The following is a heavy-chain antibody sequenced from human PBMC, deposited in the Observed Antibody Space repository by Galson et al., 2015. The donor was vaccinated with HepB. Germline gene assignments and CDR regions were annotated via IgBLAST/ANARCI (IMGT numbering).Heavy chain of an antibody. CDR3: ARFFSGSRRPVGATTDYYYYYGMDV. CDR2: IYYSGST. CDR1: GGSISSGGYY. Sequence: TLSLTCTVSGGSISSGGYYWSWIRQHPGKGLEWIGYIYYSGSTYYNPSLKSRVTISVDTSKNQFSLKLSSVTAADTAVYYCARFFSGSRRPVGATTDYYYYYGMDVWGQGTTVTVSS. J-gene: IGHJ6*02. D-gene: IGHD1-26*01. V-gene: IGHV4-31*03.